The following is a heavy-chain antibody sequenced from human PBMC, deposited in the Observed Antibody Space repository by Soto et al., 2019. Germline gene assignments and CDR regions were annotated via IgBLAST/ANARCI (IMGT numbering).Heavy chain of an antibody. CDR2: MNHSGMT. CDR3: ARENHPWAAIPVRKLKTTWWFDP. D-gene: IGHD4-17*01. V-gene: IGHV4-34*01. Sequence: QVQLQQWGAGLLKPSETLSLTCAVYGGSFSVYSWSWIRQPPGKGLEWIGDMNHSGMTHYNQYLASRVSRSVDSSKNQFSLKLNSVTAADTAVYYGARENHPWAAIPVRKLKTTWWFDPWGQGTLVTVSS. CDR1: GGSFSVYS. J-gene: IGHJ5*02.